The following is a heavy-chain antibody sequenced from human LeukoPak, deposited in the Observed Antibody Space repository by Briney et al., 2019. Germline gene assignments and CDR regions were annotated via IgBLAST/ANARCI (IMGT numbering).Heavy chain of an antibody. V-gene: IGHV3-23*01. J-gene: IGHJ4*02. CDR3: AKGATSSWRTHDY. D-gene: IGHD6-13*01. Sequence: GGSLTLSCTSSEFTFSTSAMTWVRQAPGKGLEWVSTISGSGGSTYYADSVQGRFTISRDNSKKTLYLQMNSLRVEDTAVYYCAKGATSSWRTHDYWGQGTLVTVSS. CDR2: ISGSGGST. CDR1: EFTFSTSA.